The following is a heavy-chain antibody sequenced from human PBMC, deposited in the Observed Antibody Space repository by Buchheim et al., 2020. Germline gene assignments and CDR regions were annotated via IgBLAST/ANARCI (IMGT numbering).Heavy chain of an antibody. V-gene: IGHV4-31*03. J-gene: IGHJ4*02. CDR2: IYYSGST. CDR3: ARVDGVSDDYGDFELDY. CDR1: VGSISSGGYY. D-gene: IGHD4-17*01. Sequence: QVQLQESGPGLVKPSQTLSLTCTVSVGSISSGGYYWSWIRQHPGKGLEWIWYIYYSGSTYYNPSLKTRVTISVDTSKNHFSLKLSSVTAADTAVYYCARVDGVSDDYGDFELDYWGQGTL.